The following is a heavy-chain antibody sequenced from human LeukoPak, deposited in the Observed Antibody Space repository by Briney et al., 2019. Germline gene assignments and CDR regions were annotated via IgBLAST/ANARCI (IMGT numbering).Heavy chain of an antibody. D-gene: IGHD3-22*01. CDR1: GFTFSSYG. J-gene: IGHJ4*02. V-gene: IGHV3-33*01. CDR3: ARDPTPYYYDSSGPDYYFDY. Sequence: GGSLRLSCAASGFTFSSYGMHWVRQAPGKGLEWVAVIWYDGSNKYYADSVKSRFTISRDNSKNTLYLQMNSLRAEDTAVYYCARDPTPYYYDSSGPDYYFDYWGQGTLVTVSS. CDR2: IWYDGSNK.